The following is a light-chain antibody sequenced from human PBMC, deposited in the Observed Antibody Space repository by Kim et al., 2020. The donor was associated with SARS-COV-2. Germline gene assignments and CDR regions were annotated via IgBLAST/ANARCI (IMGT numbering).Light chain of an antibody. J-gene: IGKJ5*01. CDR3: QHYHDWPPIT. CDR2: DAF. V-gene: IGKV3D-15*01. Sequence: EIVLTQSPTTLSVSPGERATLSCRASQDITTNLAWYHQKPGLPPRLLISDAFTRASGTPARFSGSGSGTEFTLTISSLQSEDFGVYFCQHYHDWPPITFGQGTRVEIK. CDR1: QDITTN.